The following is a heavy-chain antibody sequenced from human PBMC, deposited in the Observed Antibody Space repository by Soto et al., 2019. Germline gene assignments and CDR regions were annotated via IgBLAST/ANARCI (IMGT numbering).Heavy chain of an antibody. V-gene: IGHV3-30-3*01. CDR2: ISYDGSNK. D-gene: IGHD5-18*01. Sequence: GGSLRLSCAASGLPFSNYAMHWVRQAPGKGLEWVAVISYDGSNKYYADSVKGRFTISRDDSKNTLHLQMNSLRGEDTAVYYCARDLGPQRAYTYGCTYWDQGTLVTV. CDR1: GLPFSNYA. J-gene: IGHJ4*02. CDR3: ARDLGPQRAYTYGCTY.